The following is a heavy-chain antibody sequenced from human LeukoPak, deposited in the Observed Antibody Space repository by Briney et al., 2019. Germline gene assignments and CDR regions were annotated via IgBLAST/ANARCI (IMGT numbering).Heavy chain of an antibody. V-gene: IGHV3-21*01. D-gene: IGHD2-15*01. CDR2: ISSSSSYI. CDR1: GFTFSSYS. J-gene: IGHJ4*02. Sequence: GGSLRLSCAASGFTFSSYSMNWVRQAPGKGLEWVSSISSSSSYIYYAGSVKGRFTISRDNAKNSLYLQMNSLRAEDTAVYYCARRSSGELLLDYWGQGTLVTVSS. CDR3: ARRSSGELLLDY.